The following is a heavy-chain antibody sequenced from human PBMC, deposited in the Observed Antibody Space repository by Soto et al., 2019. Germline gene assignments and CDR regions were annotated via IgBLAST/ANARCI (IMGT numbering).Heavy chain of an antibody. CDR2: ISYDGSIQ. CDR3: ANFFFQAEDGIRGVRSVSAFLLNRSSDL. Sequence: KRLQSVAVISYDGSIQYYADSVKGRFTISRDNSKNTLFLQMDSLRPEDTALYYCANFFFQAEDGIRGVRSVSAFLLNRSSDL. D-gene: IGHD3-10*02. V-gene: IGHV3-30*18. J-gene: IGHJ2*01.